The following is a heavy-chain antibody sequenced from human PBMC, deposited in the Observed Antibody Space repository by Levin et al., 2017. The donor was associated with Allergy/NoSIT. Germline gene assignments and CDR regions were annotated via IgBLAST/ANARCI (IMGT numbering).Heavy chain of an antibody. CDR3: AKGGEAWLVLVELPY. D-gene: IGHD6-19*01. Sequence: GGSLRLSCAVSGFTFSNFGMTWVRQAPGKGLEWVSGISGSGGNTYYADSVKGRFAISRDNSKNTLYLQMNSLRAEDTAVYYCAKGGEAWLVLVELPYWGQGTLVTVSS. CDR2: ISGSGGNT. V-gene: IGHV3-23*01. J-gene: IGHJ4*02. CDR1: GFTFSNFG.